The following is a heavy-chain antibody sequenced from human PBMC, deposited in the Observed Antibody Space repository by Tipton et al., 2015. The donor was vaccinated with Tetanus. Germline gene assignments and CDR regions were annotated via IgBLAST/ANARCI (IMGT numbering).Heavy chain of an antibody. CDR1: GFIFSSYT. D-gene: IGHD6-25*01. CDR3: ASGSALDY. J-gene: IGHJ4*02. CDR2: ISSTSSYI. Sequence: SLRLSCEVSGFIFSSYTMNWVRQAPGKVLEWVSSISSTSSYIYYADSLKGRFTISRDNAKSSLYLQMNSLRAEDTTVYFCASGSALDYWGPGTLVTVSS. V-gene: IGHV3-21*01.